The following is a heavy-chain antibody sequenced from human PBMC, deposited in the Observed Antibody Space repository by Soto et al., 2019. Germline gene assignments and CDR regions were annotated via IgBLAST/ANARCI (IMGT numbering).Heavy chain of an antibody. CDR1: GFTSSTYW. J-gene: IGHJ6*02. Sequence: PGGSLSLSCAASGFTSSTYWMSWLRQAPGMGLEWVANIKQDGSEIYYVDSVKGRFAISRDNAKNSLYLQMNNLRAEDTAVYFCARNWREDYYGMDVWGQGTTVTVSS. CDR2: IKQDGSEI. V-gene: IGHV3-7*03. CDR3: ARNWREDYYGMDV. D-gene: IGHD1-26*01.